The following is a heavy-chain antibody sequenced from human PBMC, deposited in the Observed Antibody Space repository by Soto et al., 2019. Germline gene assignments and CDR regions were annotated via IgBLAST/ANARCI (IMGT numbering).Heavy chain of an antibody. D-gene: IGHD3-16*01. V-gene: IGHV1-69*13. Sequence: SVKVSCKASGGTFSSYAISWVRQAPGQGLEWMGGITPIFGTANYAQKFQGRVTITADESTSTAYMELSSLRSEDTAVYYCASVLGARGYYFDYRGQGTLVTVSS. CDR3: ASVLGARGYYFDY. J-gene: IGHJ4*02. CDR2: ITPIFGTA. CDR1: GGTFSSYA.